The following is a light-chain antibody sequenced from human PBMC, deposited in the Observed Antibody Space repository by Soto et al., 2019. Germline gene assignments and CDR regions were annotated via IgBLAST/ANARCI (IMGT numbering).Light chain of an antibody. V-gene: IGLV2-14*01. CDR1: SSDVGGYNY. CDR3: SSYTSSRTLV. J-gene: IGLJ2*01. Sequence: QSALTQPASVSGSPGQSITISCTGSSSDVGGYNYVSWYQQHPGKAPKLMIYEVSNRPSGVSNRFSGSKSGTTASLTISGLQAEDEADYYCSSYTSSRTLVFGGGTKLTVL. CDR2: EVS.